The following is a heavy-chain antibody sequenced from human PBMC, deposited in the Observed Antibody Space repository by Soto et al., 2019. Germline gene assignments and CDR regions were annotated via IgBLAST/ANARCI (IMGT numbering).Heavy chain of an antibody. J-gene: IGHJ6*02. CDR1: GFTFSSYG. V-gene: IGHV3-30*18. Sequence: QPGGSLRLSCLASGFTFSSYGMHWVRQAPGKGLEWVAVISYDGSNKYYADSVKGRFTISRDNSKNTLYLQMNSLRAEDTAVYYCAKDAPHYYGMDVWGQGTTVTVSS. CDR3: AKDAPHYYGMDV. CDR2: ISYDGSNK.